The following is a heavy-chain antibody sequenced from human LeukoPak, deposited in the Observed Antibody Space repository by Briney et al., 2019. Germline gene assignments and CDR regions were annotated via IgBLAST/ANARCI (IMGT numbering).Heavy chain of an antibody. CDR2: ISSSSYI. Sequence: GGSLRLSCAASGFTFSSYSMNWVRQAPGKGLEWVSSISSSSYIYYADSVKGRFTISRDNAKNSLYLQMNSLRAEDTAVYYCARGIAVAGFFDYWGQGTLVTVSS. CDR1: GFTFSSYS. CDR3: ARGIAVAGFFDY. J-gene: IGHJ4*02. V-gene: IGHV3-21*01. D-gene: IGHD6-19*01.